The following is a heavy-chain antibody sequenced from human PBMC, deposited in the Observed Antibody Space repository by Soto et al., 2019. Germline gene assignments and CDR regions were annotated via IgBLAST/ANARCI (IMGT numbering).Heavy chain of an antibody. CDR2: ISGSGDST. D-gene: IGHD2-2*01. J-gene: IGHJ6*03. CDR3: AKRFCTSTTCLSLDFYYYIGV. Sequence: PGGSLRLSCAASGFTFSSYALSWVRPAPGKGLEWVSGISGSGDSTNYADSVKGRFTISRDNSENTVYLQMNSLRAEDTAVYYCAKRFCTSTTCLSLDFYYYIGVWGEGTTVTVSS. V-gene: IGHV3-23*01. CDR1: GFTFSSYA.